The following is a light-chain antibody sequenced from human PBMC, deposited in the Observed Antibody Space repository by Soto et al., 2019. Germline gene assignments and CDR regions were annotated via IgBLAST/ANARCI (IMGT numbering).Light chain of an antibody. V-gene: IGLV4-69*02. J-gene: IGLJ2*01. CDR2: VNSDGSH. CDR1: SGHSRYA. Sequence: QLVLTQSPSASASLGASVKLTCTLSSGHSRYAISWHQQQAEKGPRYLMKVNSDGSHSKGDGIPDRFSGSSSGTERYLTISSLQSEDEADYYCQTWGTDIHVFGGGTKLTVL. CDR3: QTWGTDIHV.